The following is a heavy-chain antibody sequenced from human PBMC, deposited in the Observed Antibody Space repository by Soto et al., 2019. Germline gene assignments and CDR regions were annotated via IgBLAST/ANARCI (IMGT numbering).Heavy chain of an antibody. D-gene: IGHD2-2*01. Sequence: PGGSLRLSCAASGFTFSSYSMNWVRQAPGKGLEWVSSISSSSSYIYYADSVKGRFTISRDNAKNSLYLQMNSLRAEDTAVYYCARDGGSGMGYCSSTSCPHDAFDIWGQGTMVTVSS. CDR2: ISSSSSYI. CDR3: ARDGGSGMGYCSSTSCPHDAFDI. V-gene: IGHV3-21*01. CDR1: GFTFSSYS. J-gene: IGHJ3*02.